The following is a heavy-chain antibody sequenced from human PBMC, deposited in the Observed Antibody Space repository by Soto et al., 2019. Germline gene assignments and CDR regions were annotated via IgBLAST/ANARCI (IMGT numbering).Heavy chain of an antibody. CDR1: GFTLTSSA. CDR2: IVVGSGNT. D-gene: IGHD2-21*01. CDR3: ALEGAGEPGVFFSF. V-gene: IGHV1-58*02. J-gene: IGHJ3*01. Sequence: ASVKVSCKASGFTLTSSAMQWVRQARGQRLEWIGWIVVGSGNTNYAQKFQGRVTITRDMSTSTAYMELSSLRSEDTAVYYCALEGAGEPGVFFSFGAQGTMAPGS.